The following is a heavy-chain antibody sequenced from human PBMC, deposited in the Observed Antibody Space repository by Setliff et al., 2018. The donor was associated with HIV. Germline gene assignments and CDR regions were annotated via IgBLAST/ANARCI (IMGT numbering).Heavy chain of an antibody. D-gene: IGHD3-10*01. CDR1: GGSFSGYF. Sequence: PSETLSLTCAVYGGSFSGYFWNWIRQPPGKGLEWIGAINHYGGTNYNPSLKSRVTMSVDTSKNQFSLRLSSVTAADTAVYYCAREYYYGSGSSFDPWGQGTLVT. V-gene: IGHV4-34*01. CDR2: INHYGGT. CDR3: AREYYYGSGSSFDP. J-gene: IGHJ5*02.